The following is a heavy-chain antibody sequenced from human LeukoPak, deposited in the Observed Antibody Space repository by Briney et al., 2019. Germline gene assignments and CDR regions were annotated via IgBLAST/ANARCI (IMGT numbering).Heavy chain of an antibody. Sequence: RPGGSLRLSCAASGFTFDDYGMSWVRQAPGKGLEWVSGINWNGASTGYADSVKGRFTISRDNSKNTLYLQMNSLRAEDTAVYYCAKDLGYLNDYWGQGTLVTVSS. CDR3: AKDLGYLNDY. V-gene: IGHV3-20*04. CDR1: GFTFDDYG. D-gene: IGHD5-12*01. J-gene: IGHJ4*02. CDR2: INWNGAST.